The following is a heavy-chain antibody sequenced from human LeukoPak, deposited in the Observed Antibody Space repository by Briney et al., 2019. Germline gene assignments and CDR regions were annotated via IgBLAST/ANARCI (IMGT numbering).Heavy chain of an antibody. J-gene: IGHJ6*02. CDR3: ARDRHCANGVCHSPPGMDV. CDR1: GFTFSSYG. Sequence: PGGSLRPSCAASGFTFSSYGMHWVRQAPGKGLEWVADIWFDGKNEHFADSVKGRFTISRDNSKNTMYLQINSLRAEDTAVYYCARDRHCANGVCHSPPGMDVWGQGTTVTVSS. V-gene: IGHV3-33*01. D-gene: IGHD2-8*01. CDR2: IWFDGKNE.